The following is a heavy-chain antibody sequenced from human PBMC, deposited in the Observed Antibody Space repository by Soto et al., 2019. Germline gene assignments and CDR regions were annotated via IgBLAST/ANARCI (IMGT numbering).Heavy chain of an antibody. J-gene: IGHJ4*02. V-gene: IGHV1-24*01. CDR3: ATDHYDSSGYYRFDY. CDR2: FDPEDGVT. D-gene: IGHD3-22*01. Sequence: QVHLVQSGAEVKKSGASVKVSCKVSGYTLTELSMHWVRQAPGKGLEWMGRFDPEDGVTIYAQKFQGRVTMTEDTSTDTVYMDLSSLRSEDTAVYYCATDHYDSSGYYRFDYWGQGTLVTVSS. CDR1: GYTLTELS.